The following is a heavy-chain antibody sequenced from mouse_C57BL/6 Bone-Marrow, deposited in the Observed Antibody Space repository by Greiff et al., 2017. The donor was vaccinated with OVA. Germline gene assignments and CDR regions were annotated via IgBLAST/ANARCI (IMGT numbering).Heavy chain of an antibody. CDR2: ISSGGSYT. J-gene: IGHJ1*03. CDR3: ARRIYYYGSSYDWYFDV. Sequence: EVQLVESGGDLVKPGGSLKLSCAASGFTFSSYGMSWVRQTPDKRLEWVATISSGGSYTYYPDSVKGRFTISRDNAKNTLYLQMSSLKSEDTAMYYCARRIYYYGSSYDWYFDVWGTGTTVTVSS. V-gene: IGHV5-6*01. D-gene: IGHD1-1*01. CDR1: GFTFSSYG.